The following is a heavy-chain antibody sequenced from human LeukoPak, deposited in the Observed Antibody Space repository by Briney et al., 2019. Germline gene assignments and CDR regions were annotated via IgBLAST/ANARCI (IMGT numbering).Heavy chain of an antibody. V-gene: IGHV1-24*01. J-gene: IGHJ4*02. D-gene: IGHD1-14*01. CDR3: ATDILGTRAFDS. CDR2: FNPEDGET. CDR1: GYTLTELS. Sequence: EASVKVSCKVSGYTLTELSMHWVRQAPGKGFEWMGGFNPEDGETIYAQKFQGRVTMTEDTSTDTDYIEVSSLRFEDTVVYYCATDILGTRAFDSWGQGTLVTVSS.